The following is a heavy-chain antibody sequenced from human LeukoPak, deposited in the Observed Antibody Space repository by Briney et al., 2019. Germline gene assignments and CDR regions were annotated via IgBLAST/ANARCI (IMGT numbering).Heavy chain of an antibody. V-gene: IGHV5-51*01. D-gene: IGHD3-22*01. CDR1: GYNFTNFW. CDR2: LYPGDSET. CDR3: ARPPAYLQWFQSSLDNWFDP. J-gene: IGHJ5*02. Sequence: GESLKISCKGSGYNFTNFWLGWVRQMPGKGLEWMGILYPGDSETRYSPSFQGLVTISVDKSINTAYLQWSTLKPSDTAMYYCARPPAYLQWFQSSLDNWFDPWGQGTLVSVSS.